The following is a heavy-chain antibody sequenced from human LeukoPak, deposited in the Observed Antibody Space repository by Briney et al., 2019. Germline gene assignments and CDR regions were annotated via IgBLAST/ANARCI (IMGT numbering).Heavy chain of an antibody. CDR1: GFTFSSYG. CDR2: IRYDGSNK. V-gene: IGHV3-30*02. CDR3: AKDRSGLPDY. D-gene: IGHD4-11*01. J-gene: IGHJ4*02. Sequence: AGGSLRLSCAASGFTFSSYGMHWVRQAPGKGLEWVAFIRYDGSNKYYADSAKGRFTISRDNSKNTLYLQMSSLRAEDTAVYYCAKDRSGLPDYWGQGTLVTVSS.